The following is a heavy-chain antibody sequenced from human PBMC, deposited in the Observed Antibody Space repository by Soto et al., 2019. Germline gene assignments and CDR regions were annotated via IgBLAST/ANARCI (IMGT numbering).Heavy chain of an antibody. Sequence: PGGSLRLSCAASGFTFSDYYMSWIRQAPGKGLEWVSYISSSSSYTNYADSVKGRFTISRDNAKNSLYLQMNSLRAEDTAVYYCARDTYSSGYAGYYYYGMDVWGQGTTVTV. CDR2: ISSSSSYT. V-gene: IGHV3-11*06. D-gene: IGHD6-19*01. J-gene: IGHJ6*02. CDR3: ARDTYSSGYAGYYYYGMDV. CDR1: GFTFSDYY.